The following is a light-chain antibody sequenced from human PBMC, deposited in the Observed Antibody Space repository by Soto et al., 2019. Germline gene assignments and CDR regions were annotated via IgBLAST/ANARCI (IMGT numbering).Light chain of an antibody. CDR2: DVT. CDR3: SSYTTSNTRQIV. V-gene: IGLV2-14*03. CDR1: SSDVGGYNY. Sequence: QSVLTQPASLSGSPGQSVTVSSAVTSSDVGGYNYVSWYQHHPGKAPKPIIYDVTNRPSGVSNPFSGSKSGDTASLTISGLQPEDEADYYCSSYTTSNTRQIVFGTGTKVTVL. J-gene: IGLJ1*01.